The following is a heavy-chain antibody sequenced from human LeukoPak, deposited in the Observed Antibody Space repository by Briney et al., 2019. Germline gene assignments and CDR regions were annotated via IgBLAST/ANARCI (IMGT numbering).Heavy chain of an antibody. D-gene: IGHD6-25*01. CDR1: GGSISSYY. V-gene: IGHV4-59*08. CDR2: IYDSGSS. J-gene: IGHJ5*02. CDR3: ARHPQYSSARFDR. Sequence: PSETLSLTCTVSGGSISSYYWSWIRQPPGKGLEWIGNIYDSGSSNYNPSLKSRVTISVDTSKNQFSLKLSSVTAADTAVYYCARHPQYSSARFDRWGQGALVTVSS.